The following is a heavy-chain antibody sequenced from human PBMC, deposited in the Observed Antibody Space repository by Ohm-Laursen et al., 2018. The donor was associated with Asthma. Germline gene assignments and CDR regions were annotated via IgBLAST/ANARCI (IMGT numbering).Heavy chain of an antibody. Sequence: ASVKVSCKASGYSVTSYAFSWVRQAPGQRPEWMGWIYIGNTNYAPNFRDRITMTTDTSTNTAYMELRSLTSDDAAVYYCVRDVVDRFDYWGQGSLVIVSS. CDR2: IYIGNT. CDR1: GYSVTSYA. J-gene: IGHJ4*02. CDR3: VRDVVDRFDY. V-gene: IGHV1-18*04. D-gene: IGHD2-21*01.